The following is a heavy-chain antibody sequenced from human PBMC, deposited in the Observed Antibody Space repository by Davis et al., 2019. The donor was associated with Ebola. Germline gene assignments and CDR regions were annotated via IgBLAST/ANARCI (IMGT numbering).Heavy chain of an antibody. D-gene: IGHD6-19*01. CDR1: GGSFSDYY. Sequence: MPSETLSLTCAVYGGSFSDYYWSXXXXPTGKGLEWIGEINHSGSTNYNPSLKSRVTISVDTSKNQFSLKLSSVTAADTAVYYCAREAVAGYGMDVWGQGTTVTVSS. J-gene: IGHJ6*02. V-gene: IGHV4-34*01. CDR3: AREAVAGYGMDV. CDR2: INHSGST.